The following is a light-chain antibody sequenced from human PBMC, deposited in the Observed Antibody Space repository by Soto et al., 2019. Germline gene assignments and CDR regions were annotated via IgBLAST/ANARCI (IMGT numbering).Light chain of an antibody. V-gene: IGKV3-20*01. CDR2: GAS. CDR3: QQYASGPLS. J-gene: IGKJ4*01. Sequence: EIVLTQSPGTLSLSSGERATLSCRASQSVRSNYLAWYQQKLGQAPRLLIYGASSRATGIPDRFGGSGSGTDFTLTISRLEPEDFAVYYWQQYASGPLSFGGGTKVEIK. CDR1: QSVRSNY.